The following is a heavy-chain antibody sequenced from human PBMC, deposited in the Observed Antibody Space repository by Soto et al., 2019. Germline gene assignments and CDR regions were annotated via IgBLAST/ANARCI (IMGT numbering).Heavy chain of an antibody. Sequence: EVQLVESGGGLVQPGGSLGLSCAASGFTFSSYWMHWVRQPPGKGRVWVTRINSYGSGASYADSVKGRFTISRDNAKNKLYLQMNSLRAEDTDVYYCARVQGVVGDAFDLWGQGTMVTVSS. D-gene: IGHD3-3*01. V-gene: IGHV3-74*01. CDR2: INSYGSGA. CDR3: ARVQGVVGDAFDL. J-gene: IGHJ3*01. CDR1: GFTFSSYW.